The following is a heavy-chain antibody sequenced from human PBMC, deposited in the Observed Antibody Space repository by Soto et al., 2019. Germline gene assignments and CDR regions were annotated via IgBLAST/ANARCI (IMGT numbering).Heavy chain of an antibody. CDR2: INHRGSA. Sequence: PSETLSLTCAVSGASVSSTYWWSWVRQPPGKGPEWIGEINHRGSANYNPSLKSRVTISVDISKSQFSLRLSSVTAADTAVYYCARLRLHRVGSSISTLDIWGQGTVVTVSS. CDR1: GASVSSTYW. D-gene: IGHD1-26*01. J-gene: IGHJ3*02. V-gene: IGHV4-4*02. CDR3: ARLRLHRVGSSISTLDI.